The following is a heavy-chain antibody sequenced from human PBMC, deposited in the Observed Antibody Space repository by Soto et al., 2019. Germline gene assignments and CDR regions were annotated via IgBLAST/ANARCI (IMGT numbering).Heavy chain of an antibody. J-gene: IGHJ4*02. V-gene: IGHV4-31*03. Sequence: QVQLQESGPGLVKPSQTLSLTCTVSGGSISTGGYDWSWSRQHPGKGREWIGYIYYSGSTCDTPAFKSGVTSPVATSKHQFTLKLSSVTAEDTAVYDCAREPLTWGQGTLVTVSS. CDR1: GGSISTGGYD. CDR3: AREPLT. CDR2: IYYSGST.